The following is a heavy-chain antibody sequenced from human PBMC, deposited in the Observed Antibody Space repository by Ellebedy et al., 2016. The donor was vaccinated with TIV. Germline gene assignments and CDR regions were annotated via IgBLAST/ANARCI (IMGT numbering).Heavy chain of an antibody. CDR2: ISYDGSNK. CDR1: GFTFSSYA. D-gene: IGHD5-18*01. V-gene: IGHV3-30-3*01. Sequence: GGSLRLXXAASGFTFSSYAMHWVRQAPGKGLEWVAVISYDGSNKYYADSVKGRFTISRDNSKNTLYLQMNSLRAEDMAVYYCVGGSLQTAMVFLDNYWGQGTLVTVSS. CDR3: VGGSLQTAMVFLDNY. J-gene: IGHJ4*02.